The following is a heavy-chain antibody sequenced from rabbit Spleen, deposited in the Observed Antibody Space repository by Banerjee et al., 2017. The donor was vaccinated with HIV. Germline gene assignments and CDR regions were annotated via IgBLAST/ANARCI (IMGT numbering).Heavy chain of an antibody. V-gene: IGHV1S45*01. D-gene: IGHD4-2*01. CDR1: GFDFSSYYM. J-gene: IGHJ4*01. CDR3: ARHVHYVGSDL. CDR2: ILTDSGST. Sequence: QEQLKETGGGLVQPGGSLTLSCKASGFDFSSYYMSWVRQAPGKGLEWIACILTDSGSTASASWAKGRFTISKPSSTTVTLQMTSLTAADTATYFCARHVHYVGSDLWGPGTLVTVS.